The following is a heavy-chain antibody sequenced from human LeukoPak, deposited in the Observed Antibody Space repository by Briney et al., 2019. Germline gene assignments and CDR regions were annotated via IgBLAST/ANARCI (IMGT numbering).Heavy chain of an antibody. CDR3: ARSYGDYRYYYYYMDV. D-gene: IGHD4-17*01. J-gene: IGHJ6*03. CDR2: INHSGST. Sequence: NASETLSLTCAVYGGSFSGYYWSWIRQPPGKGLEWIGEINHSGSTNYNPSLKSRVTISVDTSKNQFSLKLSSVTAADTAVYYCARSYGDYRYYYYYMDVWGKGTTVTISS. CDR1: GGSFSGYY. V-gene: IGHV4-34*01.